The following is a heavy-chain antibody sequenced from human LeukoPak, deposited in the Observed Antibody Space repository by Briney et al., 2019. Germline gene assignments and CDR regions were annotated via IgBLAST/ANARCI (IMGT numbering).Heavy chain of an antibody. V-gene: IGHV1-69*04. D-gene: IGHD3-22*01. Sequence: ASVKVSCKASGGTFSSYAISWVRQAPGQGLEWMGRIIPILGIANYAQKFQGRVTITADKSTSTAYMELSSLRSEDTAVYYYARDQTYYYDSSGYYYGFDYWGQGTLVTVSS. CDR3: ARDQTYYYDSSGYYYGFDY. J-gene: IGHJ4*02. CDR2: IIPILGIA. CDR1: GGTFSSYA.